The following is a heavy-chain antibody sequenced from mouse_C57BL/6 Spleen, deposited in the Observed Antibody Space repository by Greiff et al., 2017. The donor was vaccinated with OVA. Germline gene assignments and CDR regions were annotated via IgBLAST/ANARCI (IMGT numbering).Heavy chain of an antibody. Sequence: QVQLQQPGAELVRPGSSVKLSCKASGYTFTSYWMHWVKQRPIQGLEWIGNIDPSDSETHYNQKFKDKATLTVDKSSSTAYMQLSSLTSEDSAVYYRARATTVVAPLDYWGQGTTLTVSS. J-gene: IGHJ2*01. CDR1: GYTFTSYW. D-gene: IGHD1-1*01. CDR2: IDPSDSET. CDR3: ARATTVVAPLDY. V-gene: IGHV1-52*01.